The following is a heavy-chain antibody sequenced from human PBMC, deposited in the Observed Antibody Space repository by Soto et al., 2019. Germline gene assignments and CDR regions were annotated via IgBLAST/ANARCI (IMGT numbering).Heavy chain of an antibody. D-gene: IGHD2-15*01. CDR3: ASLSVVAANSPDTNDSFDI. CDR2: ISSSGSTI. CDR1: GFTFSDYY. V-gene: IGHV3-11*01. Sequence: QVQLVESGGGLVKPGWSLRLSCAASGFTFSDYYMSWIRQAPGKGLEWVSYISSSGSTIYYADSVKGRFTIARDNDKNSLYLQMNSLRAEDTAVYYCASLSVVAANSPDTNDSFDIWGKGTMVTFSS. J-gene: IGHJ3*02.